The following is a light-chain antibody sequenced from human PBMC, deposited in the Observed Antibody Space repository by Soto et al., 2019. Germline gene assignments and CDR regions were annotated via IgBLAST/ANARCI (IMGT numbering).Light chain of an antibody. J-gene: IGLJ2*01. CDR3: TAYAGSNNLV. CDR1: SSDVGGYKY. CDR2: EVD. Sequence: QSVLTQPPSASGSPGQSVTISCTVTSSDVGGYKYVSWYQQHPGKAPKVMIYEVDRRPSGVPDRFSGSQSGNTASLTVSGLQAEDEADYFCTAYAGSNNLVFGGGTKLTVL. V-gene: IGLV2-8*01.